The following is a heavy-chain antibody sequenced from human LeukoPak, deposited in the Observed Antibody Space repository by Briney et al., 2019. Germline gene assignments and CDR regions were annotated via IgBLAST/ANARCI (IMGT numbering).Heavy chain of an antibody. J-gene: IGHJ3*02. V-gene: IGHV1-46*01. CDR2: INPSGGST. CDR1: GYTFTSYY. Sequence: ASVTVSCKASGYTFTSYYMRWVRQAPGQGLEWMGIINPSGGSTSYAQKFQGRVTMTRDTSTSTVYMELSSLRSEDTAVYYCARDSAPDAFDIWGQGTMVTVSS. CDR3: ARDSAPDAFDI.